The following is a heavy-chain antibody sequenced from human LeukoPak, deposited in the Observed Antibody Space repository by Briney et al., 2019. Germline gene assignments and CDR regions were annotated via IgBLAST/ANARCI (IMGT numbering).Heavy chain of an antibody. J-gene: IGHJ4*02. CDR1: GGTFSSYA. CDR3: AREKAAYYDSSGYQPLFY. CDR2: IIPIFGTA. Sequence: GGSVKVSCKASGGTFSSYAISWVRQAPGQGLEWMGGIIPIFGTANYAQKFQGRVTITADESTSTAYMELSSLRSEDTAVYYCAREKAAYYDSSGYQPLFYWGQGTLATVSS. V-gene: IGHV1-69*13. D-gene: IGHD3-22*01.